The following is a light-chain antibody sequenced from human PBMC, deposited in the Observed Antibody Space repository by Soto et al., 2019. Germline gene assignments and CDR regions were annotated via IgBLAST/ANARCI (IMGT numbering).Light chain of an antibody. V-gene: IGKV1-27*01. CDR2: AAS. CDR1: QGISNF. CDR3: LSYNSAPPAGT. J-gene: IGKJ4*01. Sequence: DIQMTQSPSSLSASVGDRVTITCRASQGISNFFAGYQQKPGKIPKLLIYAASTLQSGVPSRVSGSASGTDFALTISSLPPEDVATYYFLSYNSAPPAGTFGGGTRVEIK.